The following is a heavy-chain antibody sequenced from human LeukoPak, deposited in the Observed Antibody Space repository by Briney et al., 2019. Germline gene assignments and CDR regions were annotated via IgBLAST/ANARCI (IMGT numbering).Heavy chain of an antibody. CDR1: GFSFSSFA. CDR2: ITGSGSDT. V-gene: IGHV3-23*01. J-gene: IGHJ4*02. CDR3: AKNLRSSRHYGIDY. Sequence: GGSLRLSCAASGFSFSSFAMSWVRQAPGKGLGGFSVITGSGSDTNSADSVKGRFTISRDNSENTLFLQLDSLRAEDTAVYYCAKNLRSSRHYGIDYWGQGTLVTVSS. D-gene: IGHD2-2*01.